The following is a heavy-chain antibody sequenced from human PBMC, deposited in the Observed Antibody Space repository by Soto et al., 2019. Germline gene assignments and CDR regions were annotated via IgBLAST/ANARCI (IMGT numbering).Heavy chain of an antibody. Sequence: EVQLVESGGAVLRPGGSLRPSCAASGFIFDYYGMNWVRQNPAKGREWVSFINCSGDATRYGDAVEGRFTVSRDKAKNSLHLEMNSLRAEDTASYYFARNRRGGGYSFDHGGQGTLVTISS. CDR1: GFIFDYYG. V-gene: IGHV3-20*04. CDR3: ARNRRGGGYSFDH. J-gene: IGHJ4*02. CDR2: INCSGDAT.